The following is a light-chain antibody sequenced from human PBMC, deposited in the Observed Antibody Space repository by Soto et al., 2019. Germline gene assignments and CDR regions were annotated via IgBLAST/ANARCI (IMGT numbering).Light chain of an antibody. V-gene: IGKV3-20*01. CDR2: GAS. Sequence: EIVLTQSPGTLSLSPGERATLSCRASQSVTSHLAWYQQKPGQAPRLLIYGASSRATGTADRFSGSGSGTDFTLTISRLEPEDFAVYYCQQYARSPLTFGGGT. CDR3: QQYARSPLT. J-gene: IGKJ4*01. CDR1: QSVTSH.